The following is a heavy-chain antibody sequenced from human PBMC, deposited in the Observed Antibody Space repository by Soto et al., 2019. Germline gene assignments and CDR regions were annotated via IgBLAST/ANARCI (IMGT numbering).Heavy chain of an antibody. CDR2: ISSSSSYI. CDR1: GFTFSSYS. J-gene: IGHJ3*02. CDR3: ARSKRGELIGHDAFDI. D-gene: IGHD1-26*01. V-gene: IGHV3-21*01. Sequence: GSLRLSCAASGFTFSSYSMNWVRQAPGKGLEWVSSISSSSSYIYYADSVKGRFTISRDNAKNSLYLQMNSLRAEDTAVYYCARSKRGELIGHDAFDIWGQGTMVTVSS.